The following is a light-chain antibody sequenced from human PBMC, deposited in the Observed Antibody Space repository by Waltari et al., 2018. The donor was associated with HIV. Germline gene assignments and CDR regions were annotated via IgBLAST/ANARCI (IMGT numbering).Light chain of an antibody. J-gene: IGLJ2*01. CDR3: QSFDSVVTSSV. Sequence: QSMLTQPPSVSGAPGQRVTISCPGSSSNIGARYDLHWYQHIPGTAPKLLIYESTNRPSGVPDRFSASTSGTSASLAITGLQAEDEADYYCQSFDSVVTSSVFGGGTKLTVL. CDR2: EST. CDR1: SSNIGARYD. V-gene: IGLV1-40*01.